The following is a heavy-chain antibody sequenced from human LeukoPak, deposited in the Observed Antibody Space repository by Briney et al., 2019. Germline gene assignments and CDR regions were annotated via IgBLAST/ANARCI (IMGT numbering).Heavy chain of an antibody. D-gene: IGHD6-13*01. V-gene: IGHV4-4*07. CDR1: GGSISSYY. CDR3: ARVRGSSWYFAFDP. J-gene: IGHJ5*02. Sequence: PSETLSLTCTVSGGSISSYYWSWIRQPAGKGLEWIGRIYTSGSTNYNPSLKSRVTISVDTSKNQFSLKLSSVTAADTAVYYCARVRGSSWYFAFDPWGQGTLVTVSS. CDR2: IYTSGST.